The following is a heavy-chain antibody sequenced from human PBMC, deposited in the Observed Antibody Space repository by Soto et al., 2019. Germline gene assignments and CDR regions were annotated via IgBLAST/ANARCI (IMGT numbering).Heavy chain of an antibody. D-gene: IGHD3-10*01. CDR1: GGSMSEYF. J-gene: IGHJ4*02. Sequence: KTSETLSLTCTVSGGSMSEYFWSCIRQSPGKGLEWIGYVYYLGSTDYNPSLKSRVTISVDTSKRQFSLKLSSVTVADTAVYYCARDGYDGSGSPYPAYWGPGAQVTVSS. V-gene: IGHV4-59*01. CDR3: ARDGYDGSGSPYPAY. CDR2: VYYLGST.